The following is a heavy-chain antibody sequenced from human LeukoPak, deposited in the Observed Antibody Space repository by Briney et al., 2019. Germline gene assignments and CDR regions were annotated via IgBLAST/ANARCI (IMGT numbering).Heavy chain of an antibody. V-gene: IGHV4-59*01. CDR1: GVSISSYY. CDR2: IYYSGST. D-gene: IGHD6-13*01. Sequence: SETLSLTCTVSGVSISSYYWSWIRQPPGKGLEWLGYIYYSGSTNYNPSLKSRVTISVDTSKNQFSLKLSSVTAADTAVYYCARSWQQLAHDAFDIWGQGTMVTVSS. CDR3: ARSWQQLAHDAFDI. J-gene: IGHJ3*02.